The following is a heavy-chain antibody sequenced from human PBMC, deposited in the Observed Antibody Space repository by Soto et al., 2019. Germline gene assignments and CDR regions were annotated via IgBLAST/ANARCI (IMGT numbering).Heavy chain of an antibody. Sequence: QVQVVQSGAEVKKPESSVKVSCKPSGGTFNTYTVNWVRLAPGHGLEWMGRFIPILDLANYAQKFQDRVTITADRSTSTAYMELNSLTSADTAVYYCAITYCRDNSCPRDFDFWGPGTRVTVSS. V-gene: IGHV1-69*02. CDR1: GGTFNTYT. CDR3: AITYCRDNSCPRDFDF. CDR2: FIPILDLA. J-gene: IGHJ4*02. D-gene: IGHD2-21*01.